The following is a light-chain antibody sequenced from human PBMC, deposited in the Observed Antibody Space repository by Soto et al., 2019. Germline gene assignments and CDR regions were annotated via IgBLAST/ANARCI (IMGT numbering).Light chain of an antibody. CDR1: QAVNTR. CDR2: LAS. V-gene: IGKV3D-11*01. CDR3: QLYNSPFT. J-gene: IGKJ2*01. Sequence: EIVLTQSPATLSSFPGDRVTLSCRASQAVNTRLAWYQHKPGQAPRLLIYLASNRAAGVPARFSGSGSGTDFTLTITSLQPDDFATYYCQLYNSPFTFGQGTKLEIK.